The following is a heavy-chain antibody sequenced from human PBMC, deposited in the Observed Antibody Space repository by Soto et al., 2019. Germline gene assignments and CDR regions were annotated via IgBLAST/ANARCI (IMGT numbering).Heavy chain of an antibody. J-gene: IGHJ6*03. V-gene: IGHV3-53*01. CDR3: ASRLDGYNYYYYYYMDV. Sequence: GESLKISCAASGFTVSSNYMSWVRQAPGKGLEWVSVIYSGGSTYYADSVKGRFTISRDNSKNTLYLQMNSLRAEDTAVYYCASRLDGYNYYYYYYMDVWGKGTTVTVSS. CDR2: IYSGGST. CDR1: GFTVSSNY. D-gene: IGHD5-12*01.